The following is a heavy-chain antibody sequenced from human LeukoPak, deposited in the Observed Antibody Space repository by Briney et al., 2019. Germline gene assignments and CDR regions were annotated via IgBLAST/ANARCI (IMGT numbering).Heavy chain of an antibody. V-gene: IGHV4-39*01. J-gene: IGHJ4*02. CDR1: GGSISGSSYY. Sequence: PSETLSLTCTVSGGSISGSSYYWGWIRQPPGKGLEWIGSIYYSGSTYYKPSLKSRVTMSVDTSKNQFSLKLSSVTAADTAVYYCARPQRYSNYALDYWGQGTLVTVSS. D-gene: IGHD4-11*01. CDR2: IYYSGST. CDR3: ARPQRYSNYALDY.